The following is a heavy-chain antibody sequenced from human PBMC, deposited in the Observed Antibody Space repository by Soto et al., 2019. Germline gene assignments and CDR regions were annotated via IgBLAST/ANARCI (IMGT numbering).Heavy chain of an antibody. V-gene: IGHV1-18*01. D-gene: IGHD3-16*01. Sequence: QVQLLQSGAEVKNPGASVKVSCKASGYSFTRYGIGWARQAPGQGLEWMEWINAYNGNTNYSHNLQGSLTLTTDTSTTTAYMELRSLRSNDTAVYYCAMVDVYVTPSTQDVWGQGTTVTVSS. J-gene: IGHJ6*02. CDR2: INAYNGNT. CDR1: GYSFTRYG. CDR3: AMVDVYVTPSTQDV.